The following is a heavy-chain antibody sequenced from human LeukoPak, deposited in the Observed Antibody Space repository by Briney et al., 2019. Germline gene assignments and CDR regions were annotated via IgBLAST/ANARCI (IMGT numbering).Heavy chain of an antibody. Sequence: GRSLRLSCAASGFTFSSYGMHWVRQAPGKGLEWVAVISYDGSNKYYADSVKGRFTISRDNSKNTLYLQMNSLRAEDTAVYYCAKDHDYGDYVLGYWGQGTLVTVSS. D-gene: IGHD4-17*01. V-gene: IGHV3-30*18. CDR1: GFTFSSYG. CDR2: ISYDGSNK. CDR3: AKDHDYGDYVLGY. J-gene: IGHJ4*02.